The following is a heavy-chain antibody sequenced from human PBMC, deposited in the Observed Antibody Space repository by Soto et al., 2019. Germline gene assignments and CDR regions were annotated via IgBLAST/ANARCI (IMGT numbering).Heavy chain of an antibody. J-gene: IGHJ4*02. CDR1: GFTFSSYG. CDR2: ISYDGSNK. D-gene: IGHD6-6*01. CDR3: AKDREPSSSYYFDY. V-gene: IGHV3-30*18. Sequence: GGSLRLSCAASGFTFSSYGMHWVRQAPGKGLEWVAVISYDGSNKYYADSVKGRFTISRDNSKNTLYLQMNSLRAEDTAVYYCAKDREPSSSYYFDYWGQGTLVTVSS.